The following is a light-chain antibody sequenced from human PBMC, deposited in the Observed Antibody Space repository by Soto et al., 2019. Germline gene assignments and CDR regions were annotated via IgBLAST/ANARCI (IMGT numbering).Light chain of an antibody. V-gene: IGKV3-20*01. CDR3: QEYGSSRT. CDR2: VAS. J-gene: IGKJ1*01. Sequence: EIVLTQSPGTLSLSPGERATLSCRASQSVITNYVAWYQQKPGQAPRLLIYVASTRATGIPDRFSGSGSGTDFTLTISRLEPEDFAVYYCQEYGSSRTFGQGTKVETK. CDR1: QSVITNY.